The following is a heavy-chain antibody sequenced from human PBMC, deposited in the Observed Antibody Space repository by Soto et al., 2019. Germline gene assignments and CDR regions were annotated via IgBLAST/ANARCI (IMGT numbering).Heavy chain of an antibody. V-gene: IGHV1-3*01. CDR3: TREDY. J-gene: IGHJ4*02. CDR2: INAGNGNT. CDR1: GYTFTSYA. Sequence: ASVKVSCKASGYTFTSYAMHWVRQAPGQRLEWLGWINAGNGNTQYSQKFQGRVTITRDTSASTAYMELDSLRSEDTAVYYCTREDYWGRGTLVTSPQ.